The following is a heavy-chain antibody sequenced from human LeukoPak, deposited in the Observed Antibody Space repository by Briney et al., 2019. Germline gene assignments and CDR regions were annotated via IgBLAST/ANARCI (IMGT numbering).Heavy chain of an antibody. V-gene: IGHV4-59*12. J-gene: IGHJ5*02. CDR1: GGSISSYY. D-gene: IGHD1-20*01. CDR3: ARFNFPPHAGFDP. Sequence: SETLSLTCTVSGGSISSYYWSWIRQPPGKGLEWIGYIYHSGSTYYNPSLKSRVTISVDRSKNQFSLKLSSVTAADTAVYYCARFNFPPHAGFDPWGQGTLVTVSS. CDR2: IYHSGST.